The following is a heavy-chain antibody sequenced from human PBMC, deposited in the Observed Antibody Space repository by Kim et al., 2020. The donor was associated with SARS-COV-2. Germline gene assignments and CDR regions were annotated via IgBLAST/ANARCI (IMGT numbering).Heavy chain of an antibody. CDR3: ARTSSSATWGLFYFDY. J-gene: IGHJ4*02. Sequence: SGKGRFTISRDNSKNTLYLQMNSRRAEDTAVYYCARTSSSATWGLFYFDYWGQGTLVTVSS. D-gene: IGHD6-6*01. V-gene: IGHV3-30*01.